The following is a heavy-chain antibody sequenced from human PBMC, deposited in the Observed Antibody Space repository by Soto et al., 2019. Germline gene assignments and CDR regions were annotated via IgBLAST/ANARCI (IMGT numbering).Heavy chain of an antibody. CDR2: ISSSSSTI. D-gene: IGHD2-21*01. V-gene: IGHV3-48*01. Sequence: GGSLRLSCAASGFTFSSYSMNWVRQAPGKGLEWVSYISSSSSTIYYADSVKGRFTISRDNAKNSLYLQMNSLRAEDTAVYYCARDSTLGELWYWGQGTLVTVSS. CDR1: GFTFSSYS. CDR3: ARDSTLGELWY. J-gene: IGHJ4*02.